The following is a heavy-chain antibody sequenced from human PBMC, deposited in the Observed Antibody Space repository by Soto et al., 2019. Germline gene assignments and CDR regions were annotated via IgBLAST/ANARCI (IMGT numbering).Heavy chain of an antibody. D-gene: IGHD6-13*01. CDR2: IYYSGST. Sequence: QVQLQESGPGLVKPSQTLSLTCTVSGGSISSGGYYWSWIRQHPGKGLEWIGYIYYSGSTYYNPSLQSXXTXSXGTSKNQFSLKLRSVTAADTAVYYCARDFSGLAAGYWGQGTLVTVSS. CDR3: ARDFSGLAAGY. V-gene: IGHV4-31*03. J-gene: IGHJ4*02. CDR1: GGSISSGGYY.